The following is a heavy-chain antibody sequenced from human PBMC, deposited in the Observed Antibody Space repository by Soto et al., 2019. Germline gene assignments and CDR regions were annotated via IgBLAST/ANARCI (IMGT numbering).Heavy chain of an antibody. CDR1: GYTFTSYA. J-gene: IGHJ5*02. CDR2: INAGNGNT. D-gene: IGHD5-18*01. V-gene: IGHV1-3*01. Sequence: GASVKVSCKASGYTFTSYAMHWVRQAPGQRLEWMGWINAGNGNTKYSQKLQGRVTMTTDTSTSTAYMELRSLRSDDTAVYYCARGGSGYSYGYVNWFDPWGQGTLVPVSS. CDR3: ARGGSGYSYGYVNWFDP.